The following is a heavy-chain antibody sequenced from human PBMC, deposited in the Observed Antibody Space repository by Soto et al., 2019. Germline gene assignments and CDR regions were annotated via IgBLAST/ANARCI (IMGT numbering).Heavy chain of an antibody. CDR1: GFSFSDYQ. V-gene: IGHV3-48*03. Sequence: EVQLVESGGGLKQPGGSLRLSCVASGFSFSDYQMTWVRQAPGKGLEWLSSINSSGRDIYYADSVRGRFTISRDNSKNSVYLHMNSLRAGDTAVYYCVRVDFTYGSKNYRGDDYSYIMEVWGQGTTVTVSS. CDR2: INSSGRDI. J-gene: IGHJ6*02. D-gene: IGHD3-10*01. CDR3: VRVDFTYGSKNYRGDDYSYIMEV.